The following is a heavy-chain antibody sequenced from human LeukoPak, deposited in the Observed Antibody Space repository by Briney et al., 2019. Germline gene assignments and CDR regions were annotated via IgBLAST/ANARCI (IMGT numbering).Heavy chain of an antibody. CDR2: ISAYNGNT. D-gene: IGHD3-16*02. CDR1: GYTFTSYG. CDR3: ARGPNAPPNYYDYVWGSYRREEFDY. Sequence: GASVKVSCKASGYTFTSYGISWVRQAPGQGLEWMGWISAYNGNTNYAQKLQGRVTMTTDTSTSTAYMELRSLRSDDTAVYYCARGPNAPPNYYDYVWGSYRREEFDYWGQGTLVTVSS. J-gene: IGHJ4*02. V-gene: IGHV1-18*01.